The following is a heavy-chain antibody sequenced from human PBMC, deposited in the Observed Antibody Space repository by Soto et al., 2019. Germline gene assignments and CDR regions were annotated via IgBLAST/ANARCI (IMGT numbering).Heavy chain of an antibody. Sequence: ASVKVSCKASGYTFTSYYMHWVRQAPGQGLEWMGIINPSGGSTSYAQKFQGRVTMTRDTSTSTVYMELSSLRSEDTAVYYCARGRIRGSVVVPAAIWRGADYYYYGMDVWGQGTTVTVSS. CDR2: INPSGGST. CDR1: GYTFTSYY. D-gene: IGHD2-2*01. V-gene: IGHV1-46*01. J-gene: IGHJ6*02. CDR3: ARGRIRGSVVVPAAIWRGADYYYYGMDV.